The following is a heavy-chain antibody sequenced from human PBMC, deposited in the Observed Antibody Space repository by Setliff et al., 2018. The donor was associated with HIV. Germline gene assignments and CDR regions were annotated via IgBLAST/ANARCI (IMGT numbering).Heavy chain of an antibody. CDR3: ATTPPRTYWYFDL. Sequence: ASVKVSCKASGDTLTNKAISWVRQAPGQGLEWVGGIIPLFGIANYAQKFLGRATITADESTGTAYVKLDSLTYADTAVYYCATTPPRTYWYFDLWGRGTLVTVSS. D-gene: IGHD1-1*01. CDR2: IIPLFGIA. V-gene: IGHV1-69*13. CDR1: GDTLTNKA. J-gene: IGHJ2*01.